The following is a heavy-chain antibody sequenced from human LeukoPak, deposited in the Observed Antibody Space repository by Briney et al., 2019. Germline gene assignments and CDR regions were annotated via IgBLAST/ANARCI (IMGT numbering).Heavy chain of an antibody. J-gene: IGHJ6*03. V-gene: IGHV1-46*01. CDR1: GHTFTSYY. CDR2: INPSGGST. D-gene: IGHD6-13*01. Sequence: ASVKVSCKASGHTFTSYYMHWVRQAPGQGLEWMGIINPSGGSTSYAQKFQGRVTMTRDTSTSTVYMELSSLRSEDTAVYYCARVGQQLVLDYYYYYMDVWGKGTTVTISS. CDR3: ARVGQQLVLDYYYYYMDV.